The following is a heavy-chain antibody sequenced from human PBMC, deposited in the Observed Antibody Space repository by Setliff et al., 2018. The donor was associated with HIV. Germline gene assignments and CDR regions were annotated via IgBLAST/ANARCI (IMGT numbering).Heavy chain of an antibody. D-gene: IGHD4-17*01. J-gene: IGHJ4*02. V-gene: IGHV4-4*08. CDR1: GDSISTDY. CDR3: ARPGGSYGDYGWYLRF. CDR2: IYTSGST. Sequence: SETLSLTCTVSGDSISTDYWTWIRQPPGKGLEWIGRIYTSGSTNYDPSLKSRVTISVDTSKNQFSLKLASVTAADTAMYYCARPGGSYGDYGWYLRFWGQGTLVTVSS.